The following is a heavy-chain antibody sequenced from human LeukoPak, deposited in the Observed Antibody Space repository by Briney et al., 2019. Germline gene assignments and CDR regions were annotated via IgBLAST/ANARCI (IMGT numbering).Heavy chain of an antibody. D-gene: IGHD2-15*01. V-gene: IGHV3-11*06. CDR3: ARRYCSAGICYSGFDY. CDR1: GFXFSDYY. J-gene: IGHJ4*02. CDR2: ISSSSIYT. Sequence: GGSLRLSCAASGFXFSDYYISWIRQAPGKGLEWVSSISSSSIYTNYADSVKGRFTISRDNAKNSLFLQINNLRAEDTAVYYCARRYCSAGICYSGFDYWGQGTLVTVSS.